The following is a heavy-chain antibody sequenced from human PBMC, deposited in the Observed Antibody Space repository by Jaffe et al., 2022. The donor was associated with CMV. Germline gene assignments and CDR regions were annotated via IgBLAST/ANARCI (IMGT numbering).Heavy chain of an antibody. V-gene: IGHV3-15*01. D-gene: IGHD3-10*01. J-gene: IGHJ4*02. CDR1: GFTFSNAW. CDR2: IKSKTDGGTT. Sequence: EVQLVESGGGLVKPGGSLRLSCAASGFTFSNAWMSWVRQAPGKGLEWVGRIKSKTDGGTTDYAAPVKGRFTISRDDSKNTLYLQMNSLKTEDTAVYYCTTETPAPRYYYGTPPKGFDYWGQGTLVTVSS. CDR3: TTETPAPRYYYGTPPKGFDY.